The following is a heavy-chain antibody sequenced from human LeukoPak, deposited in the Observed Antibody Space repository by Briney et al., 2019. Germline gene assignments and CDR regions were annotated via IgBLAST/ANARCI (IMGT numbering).Heavy chain of an antibody. CDR2: ISGSGGST. D-gene: IGHD3-22*01. Sequence: GGSXRLSCAASGFTFSSYAMSWVRQAPGKGLEWVSAISGSGGSTYYADSVKGRFTISRDNSKNTLYLQMNSLRAEDTAVYYCAKGPDRNYYFDYWGQGTLVTVSS. J-gene: IGHJ4*02. CDR1: GFTFSSYA. CDR3: AKGPDRNYYFDY. V-gene: IGHV3-23*01.